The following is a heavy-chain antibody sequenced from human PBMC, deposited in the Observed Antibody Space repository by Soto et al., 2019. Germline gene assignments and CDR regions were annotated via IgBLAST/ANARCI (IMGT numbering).Heavy chain of an antibody. D-gene: IGHD2-2*01. V-gene: IGHV1-18*01. CDR1: GYTFTSYG. CDR2: ISGYNGNT. CDR3: ARDLVVQTTTGGVDF. J-gene: IGHJ4*02. Sequence: QVQLVQSGAEVKTPGASVKVSCKASGYTFTSYGITWVRQAPGQGLEWMGWISGYNGNTNYAQKFQDRVTMTTDTSTNTAYMELRSLRSDDTAVYYCARDLVVQTTTGGVDFWGQLTLVTVSS.